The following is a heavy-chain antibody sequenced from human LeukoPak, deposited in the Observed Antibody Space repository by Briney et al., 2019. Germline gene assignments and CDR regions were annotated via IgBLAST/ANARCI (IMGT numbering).Heavy chain of an antibody. CDR3: ARGYLGSTPFDY. CDR2: INHSGST. D-gene: IGHD2-15*01. Sequence: SETLSLTCAVYGGSFSGYYWSWIRQPPGKGLEWIGEINHSGSTNYNPSLKSRATISVDTSKNQFSLKLSSVTAADTAVYYCARGYLGSTPFDYWGQGTLVTVSS. CDR1: GGSFSGYY. V-gene: IGHV4-34*01. J-gene: IGHJ4*02.